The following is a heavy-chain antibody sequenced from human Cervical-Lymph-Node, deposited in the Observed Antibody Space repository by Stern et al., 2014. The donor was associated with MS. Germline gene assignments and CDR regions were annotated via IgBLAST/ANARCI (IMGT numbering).Heavy chain of an antibody. CDR2: IYWDDDE. J-gene: IGHJ4*02. V-gene: IGHV2-5*02. CDR1: DFSLTTSGVA. CDR3: AHQSQAVVFGY. Sequence: QITLKESGPTLVKPTQTLTLTCTVSDFSLTTSGVAVGWIRQPPGQALEWLGLIYWDDDERYSPSLKSRLTITKDTSKNQVVLTMTNMDRVDTATYYCAHQSQAVVFGYWGQGTLVTVSS. D-gene: IGHD6-19*01.